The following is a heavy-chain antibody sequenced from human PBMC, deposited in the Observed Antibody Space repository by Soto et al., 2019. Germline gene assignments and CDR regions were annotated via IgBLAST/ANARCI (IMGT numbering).Heavy chain of an antibody. Sequence: SVKVSFKASGGTFSSYAISWVRQAPGQGLEWMGGIIPIFGTANYAQKFQGRVTITADESTSTAYMELSSLRSEDTAVYYCARSEGYCSSTSCFQWFDPWGQGTLVTVSS. CDR2: IIPIFGTA. CDR1: GGTFSSYA. J-gene: IGHJ5*02. V-gene: IGHV1-69*13. D-gene: IGHD2-2*01. CDR3: ARSEGYCSSTSCFQWFDP.